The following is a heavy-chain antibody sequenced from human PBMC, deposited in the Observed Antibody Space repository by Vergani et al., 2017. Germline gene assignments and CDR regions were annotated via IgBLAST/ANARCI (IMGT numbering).Heavy chain of an antibody. CDR3: AKLGVKLRYFDL. Sequence: EVQLLESGGGLVQPGGSLRLSCAASGFTFSSYAMSWVRQAPGKGLEWVSAISGSGGSTYYAYSVKGRFTISRDNSKNTLYLQMNSLRAEDTAVYYCAKLGVKLRYFDLWGRGTLVTVSS. CDR2: ISGSGGST. J-gene: IGHJ2*01. V-gene: IGHV3-23*01. CDR1: GFTFSSYA. D-gene: IGHD3-16*01.